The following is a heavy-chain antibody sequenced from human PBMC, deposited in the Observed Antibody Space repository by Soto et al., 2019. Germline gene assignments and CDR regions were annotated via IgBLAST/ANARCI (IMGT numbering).Heavy chain of an antibody. CDR2: IESDGSST. D-gene: IGHD3-16*01. J-gene: IGHJ4*02. CDR1: GFTFSRQW. Sequence: GALRLACTASGFTFSRQWMHWVRQAPGKGVGWVSRIESDGSSTNYADSVRGRFTVSRDNAKNTLYLHMNSLRAEDTDVYYCARDRADPIVDYHSLIDVWGQGTPVTVSS. CDR3: ARDRADPIVDYHSLIDV. V-gene: IGHV3-74*01.